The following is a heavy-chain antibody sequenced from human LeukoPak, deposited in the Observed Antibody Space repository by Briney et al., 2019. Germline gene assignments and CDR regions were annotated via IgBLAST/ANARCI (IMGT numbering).Heavy chain of an antibody. V-gene: IGHV3-23*01. D-gene: IGHD1-1*01. J-gene: IGHJ6*03. CDR3: AKELAYAYYFDV. CDR2: ISGSGDST. CDR1: GFTFSHYA. Sequence: AGRSLRLSCAASGFTFSHYAMSWVLQAPGKGLDWVSGISGSGDSTYYADSVKGRFTVSRDNSKNTLYLQMTSLRVENTAVYYCAKELAYAYYFDVWGKGTTVTVSS.